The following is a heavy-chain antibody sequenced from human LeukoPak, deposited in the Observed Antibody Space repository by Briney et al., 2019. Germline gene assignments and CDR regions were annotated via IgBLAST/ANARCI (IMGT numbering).Heavy chain of an antibody. D-gene: IGHD2-21*02. J-gene: IGHJ4*02. Sequence: GGPLRLSCASSGFTFSSYGMHGVSQAPPKGLEWAAVISYDGSNKPHADSVNVRLTTSKDNSETTVHLQMNRLRPEDTAVYYCAKDFEAYCRGDCSSYFAYWGQGTLVTVSS. V-gene: IGHV3-30*18. CDR3: AKDFEAYCRGDCSSYFAY. CDR1: GFTFSSYG. CDR2: ISYDGSNK.